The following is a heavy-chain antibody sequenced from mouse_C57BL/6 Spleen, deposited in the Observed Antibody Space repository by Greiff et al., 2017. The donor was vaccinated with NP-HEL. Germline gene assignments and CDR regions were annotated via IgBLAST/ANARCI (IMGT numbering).Heavy chain of an antibody. V-gene: IGHV2-9*02. Sequence: VKLVESGPGLVAPSPCLSITCTVSGFSLTSYGVHWVRQPPGKGLEWLGVIWPGGSTNYYSALMSGLCISKDNSKSQVFLKMNSLQTDDTAMYYCARDGYYAMDYWGQGTSVTVSS. CDR1: GFSLTSYG. J-gene: IGHJ4*01. CDR2: IWPGGST. CDR3: ARDGYYAMDY.